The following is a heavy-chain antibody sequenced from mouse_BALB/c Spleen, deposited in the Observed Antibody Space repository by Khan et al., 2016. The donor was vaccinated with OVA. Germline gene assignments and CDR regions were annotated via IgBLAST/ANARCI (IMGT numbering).Heavy chain of an antibody. J-gene: IGHJ2*01. D-gene: IGHD1-1*01. Sequence: EVQLQESGPGLVKPSQSLSLTCTVTGYSIPSDYAWNWIRQFPGNKLEWMCFISYSGNTNYNPSLKSRISITRDTSKNQFFLQLNFVTTEDTARYYCARVYGGDFDYWGQGTTLTVSS. CDR1: GYSIPSDYA. CDR2: ISYSGNT. V-gene: IGHV3-2*02. CDR3: ARVYGGDFDY.